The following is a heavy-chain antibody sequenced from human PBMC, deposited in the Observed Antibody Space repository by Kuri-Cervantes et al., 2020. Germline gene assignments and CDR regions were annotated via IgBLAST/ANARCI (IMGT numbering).Heavy chain of an antibody. J-gene: IGHJ4*02. Sequence: GSLRLSCAVYGGSFSGYYWSWIRQPPGKGLEWIGEINHSGSTNYNPSLKSRVTISVDTSKNQFSLKLSSVTAADTAVYYCARTKGTGDSARLDFDYWGQGTLVTVSS. D-gene: IGHD7-27*01. V-gene: IGHV4-34*01. CDR1: GGSFSGYY. CDR3: ARTKGTGDSARLDFDY. CDR2: INHSGST.